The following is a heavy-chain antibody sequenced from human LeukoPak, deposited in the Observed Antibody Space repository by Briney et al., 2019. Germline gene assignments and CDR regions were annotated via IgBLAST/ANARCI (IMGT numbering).Heavy chain of an antibody. J-gene: IGHJ5*02. CDR1: GYTFTSYG. CDR3: ARGPKSLAYSGSYPA. CDR2: IIPIFGTA. Sequence: ASVKVSCKASGYTFTSYGISWVRQAPGQGLEWTGGIIPIFGTANYAQKFQGRVTITTDESTSTAYMELSSLRSEDTAVYYCARGPKSLAYSGSYPAWGQGTLVTVSS. D-gene: IGHD1-26*01. V-gene: IGHV1-69*05.